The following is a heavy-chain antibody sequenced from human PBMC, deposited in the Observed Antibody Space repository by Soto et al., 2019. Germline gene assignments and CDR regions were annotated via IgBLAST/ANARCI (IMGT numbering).Heavy chain of an antibody. CDR2: IYYSGST. CDR1: GGSISSSSYY. CDR3: ASRIAAATGYFDY. J-gene: IGHJ4*02. V-gene: IGHV4-39*01. Sequence: QLQLQESGPGLVKPSETLSLTCTVSGGSISSSSYYWGWIRQPPGKGLEWIGSIYYSGSTYYNPSLSSRVTISVDTSKTQFSLKLSSVTAADTAVYYCASRIAAATGYFDYWGQGTLVTVSS. D-gene: IGHD6-25*01.